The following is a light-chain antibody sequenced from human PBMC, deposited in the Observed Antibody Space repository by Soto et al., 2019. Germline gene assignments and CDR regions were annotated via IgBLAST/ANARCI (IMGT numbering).Light chain of an antibody. CDR2: TNN. J-gene: IGLJ2*01. CDR3: AAWDDSLSGVV. V-gene: IGLV1-44*01. CDR1: SSNIGSNT. Sequence: QSVLTQPPSASGTPGQRVTISCSGSSSNIGSNTVNWYQKLPGTAPKLLIYTNNLRPSGVPDRFSGSTSGTSASLAISGLQSEDEADYYCAAWDDSLSGVVFGGGTQLTVL.